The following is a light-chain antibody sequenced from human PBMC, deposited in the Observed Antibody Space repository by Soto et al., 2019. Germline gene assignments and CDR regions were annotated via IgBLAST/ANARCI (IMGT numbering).Light chain of an antibody. CDR2: GNS. CDR3: QSYDSSLSGYV. Sequence: QSVLTQPHSVSGAPGQRVTISCTGSSSNIGAGYDVHWYQQLPGTAPKLLIYGNSNRPSGVPDRFSGSKSGTSASLAITGLQAEDEADYYCQSYDSSLSGYVFVTGTKLTVL. J-gene: IGLJ1*01. CDR1: SSNIGAGYD. V-gene: IGLV1-40*01.